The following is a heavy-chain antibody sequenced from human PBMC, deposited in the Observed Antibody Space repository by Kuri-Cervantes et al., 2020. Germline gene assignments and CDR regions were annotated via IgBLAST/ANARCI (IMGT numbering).Heavy chain of an antibody. CDR3: EKIRSSWSHDAFDI. J-gene: IGHJ3*02. Sequence: AESLTPSCPAYRFTFSSNWMHWDRQAQGKGLVWVSRINRDGSSTMYADSVKGQFTISRDNAKNSLYLQMNSLRAEGTALYYCEKIRSSWSHDAFDIWGQGTMVTVSS. CDR2: INRDGSST. V-gene: IGHV3-74*03. CDR1: RFTFSSNW. D-gene: IGHD6-13*01.